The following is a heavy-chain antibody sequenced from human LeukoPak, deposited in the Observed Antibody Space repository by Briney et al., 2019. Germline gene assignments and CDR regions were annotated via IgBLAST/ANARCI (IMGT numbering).Heavy chain of an antibody. CDR3: AYSSGWYPLDY. V-gene: IGHV3-66*01. CDR1: GFTVSSNY. J-gene: IGHJ4*02. D-gene: IGHD6-19*01. Sequence: GGSLRLSCAASGFTVSSNYMSWVRQAPGKGLEWVSVIYSGGSTYYADSVKGRFTISRDNSKNTLYLQMNSLRAEDTAVYYCAYSSGWYPLDYWGQGTLVTVSS. CDR2: IYSGGST.